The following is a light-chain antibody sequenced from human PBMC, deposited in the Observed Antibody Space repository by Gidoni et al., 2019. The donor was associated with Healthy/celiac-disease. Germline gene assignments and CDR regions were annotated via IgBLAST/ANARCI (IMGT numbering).Light chain of an antibody. Sequence: DILLTQTPLSLSVTPGQPASISCKYSHSLLHSYGKTYLYWYLQKPGQPPQILIYEVSNRFSGGPDRLSGIGSGTDFTRKISRVEAEDVGVYYCMESIQITLTFGGGTKVEIK. CDR3: MESIQITLT. V-gene: IGKV2D-29*01. CDR1: HSLLHSYGKTY. CDR2: EVS. J-gene: IGKJ4*01.